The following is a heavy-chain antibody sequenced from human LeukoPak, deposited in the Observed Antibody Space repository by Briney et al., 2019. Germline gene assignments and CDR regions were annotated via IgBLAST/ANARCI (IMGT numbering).Heavy chain of an antibody. CDR1: GFTFSTYV. Sequence: GGSLRLSCAASGFTFSTYVMSWVRHAPGERLEWVSAISGSGGSTYYADSVKGRFTISRDNARNTLYLQMNSLRAEDTAVYYCVREGVPGGLDYWGQGTLVTVSS. CDR3: VREGVPGGLDY. CDR2: ISGSGGST. V-gene: IGHV3-23*01. D-gene: IGHD3-16*01. J-gene: IGHJ4*02.